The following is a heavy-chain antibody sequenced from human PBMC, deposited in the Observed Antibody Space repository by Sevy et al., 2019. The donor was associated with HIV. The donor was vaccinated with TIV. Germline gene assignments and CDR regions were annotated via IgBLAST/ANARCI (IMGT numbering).Heavy chain of an antibody. CDR2: ISSSSSTI. D-gene: IGHD3-10*01. J-gene: IGHJ3*02. Sequence: GGSLRLSCAASGFTFSSYSMNWVRQAPGKGLEWVSYISSSSSTIYYADSVKGRFTISRDNAKNSLYLQMNSLRDEDTAMYYCAREIHGSGSYYRGWAFDIWGQGTMVTVSS. CDR3: AREIHGSGSYYRGWAFDI. CDR1: GFTFSSYS. V-gene: IGHV3-48*02.